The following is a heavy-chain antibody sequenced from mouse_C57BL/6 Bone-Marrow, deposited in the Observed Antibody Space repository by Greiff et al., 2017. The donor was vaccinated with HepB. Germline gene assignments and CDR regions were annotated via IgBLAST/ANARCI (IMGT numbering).Heavy chain of an antibody. Sequence: QLQQSGPELVKPGASVKISCKASGYTFTDYYMNWVKQSHGKSLEWIGDINPNNGGTSYNQKFKGKATLTVDKSSSTAYMELRSLTSEDSAVYYCARTLWLRRDYWGQGTTLTVSS. J-gene: IGHJ2*01. CDR2: INPNNGGT. D-gene: IGHD2-2*01. CDR3: ARTLWLRRDY. CDR1: GYTFTDYY. V-gene: IGHV1-26*01.